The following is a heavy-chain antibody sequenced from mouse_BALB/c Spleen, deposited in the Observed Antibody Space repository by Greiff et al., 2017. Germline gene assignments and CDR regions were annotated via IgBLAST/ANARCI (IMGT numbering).Heavy chain of an antibody. Sequence: VQLQQSGAELVRSGASVKLSCTASGFNIKDYYMHWVKQRPEQGLEWIGWIDPENGDTEYAPKFQGKATMTADTSSNTAYLQLSSLTSEDTAVYYCNSYGYSDYWGQGTTLTVS. J-gene: IGHJ2*01. V-gene: IGHV14-4*02. D-gene: IGHD1-2*01. CDR2: IDPENGDT. CDR3: NSYGYSDY. CDR1: GFNIKDYY.